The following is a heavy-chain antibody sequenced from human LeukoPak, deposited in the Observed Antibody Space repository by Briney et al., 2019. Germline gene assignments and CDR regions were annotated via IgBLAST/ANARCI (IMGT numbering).Heavy chain of an antibody. D-gene: IGHD3-22*01. Sequence: SVKVSCKASGGTFSSYAISWVRQAPGQGLEWMGRIIPIFGTANYAQKFQGRVTITTDESTSTAYMELSSLRSEDTAVYYCAREDYYDSSGYYDASDIWGQGTMVTVSS. V-gene: IGHV1-69*05. CDR2: IIPIFGTA. CDR3: AREDYYDSSGYYDASDI. CDR1: GGTFSSYA. J-gene: IGHJ3*02.